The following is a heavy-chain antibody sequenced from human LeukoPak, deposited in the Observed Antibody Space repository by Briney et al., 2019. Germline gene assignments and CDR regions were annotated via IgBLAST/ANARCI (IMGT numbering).Heavy chain of an antibody. CDR2: IYYSGST. Sequence: SETLSLTCTASAGSISSYYWSRIRQPPGKELEWIGYIYYSGSTNYSPSLKSRVTISVDTSKNQFSLKLSSVTAADTAVYYCARYGLIRGFEYWGQGTLVTVSS. D-gene: IGHD3-16*01. CDR3: ARYGLIRGFEY. CDR1: AGSISSYY. J-gene: IGHJ4*02. V-gene: IGHV4-59*01.